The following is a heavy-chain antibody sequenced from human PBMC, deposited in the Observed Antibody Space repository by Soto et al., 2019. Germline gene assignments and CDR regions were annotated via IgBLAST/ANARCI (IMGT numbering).Heavy chain of an antibody. CDR1: GYTFTSYG. J-gene: IGHJ5*02. Sequence: ASVKVSCKASGYTFTSYGISWVRQAPGQGLEWMGWISAYNGNTNYAQKLQGRVTMTTDTSTSTAYMELRSLRSDDTAMYYCARVVRDSWSGFPTNNWLDPWGQGTLVTVSS. CDR2: ISAYNGNT. D-gene: IGHD3-3*01. CDR3: ARVVRDSWSGFPTNNWLDP. V-gene: IGHV1-18*01.